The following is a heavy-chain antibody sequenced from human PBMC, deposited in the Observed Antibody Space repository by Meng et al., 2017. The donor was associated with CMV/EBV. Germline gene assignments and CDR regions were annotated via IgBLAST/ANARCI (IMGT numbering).Heavy chain of an antibody. D-gene: IGHD2-21*01. J-gene: IGHJ4*02. CDR2: INPSGGST. CDR1: GYTFTGYY. Sequence: ASVKVSCKASGYTFTGYYMHWVRQAPGQGLEWMGIINPSGGSTSYAQKFQGRVTMTRDTSTSTVYMELSSLRSEDTAVYYCARSVVVIAIPRLWPGGNYFDYWGQGTLVIVSS. V-gene: IGHV1-46*01. CDR3: ARSVVVIAIPRLWPGGNYFDY.